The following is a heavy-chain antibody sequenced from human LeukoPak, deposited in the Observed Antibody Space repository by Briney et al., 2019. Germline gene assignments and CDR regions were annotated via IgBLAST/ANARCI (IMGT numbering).Heavy chain of an antibody. CDR3: ARHIYGDSVAFDI. V-gene: IGHV4-59*08. CDR2: VHDTGST. J-gene: IGHJ3*02. Sequence: SETLSLTCTVSGGSIDGHLWSWIRQSPGKGLEWMVYVHDTGSTNYNPSLGGRVMISVDTSKKNFSLRLMFVTAADTAVYFCARHIYGDSVAFDIWGQGTMVTVSS. D-gene: IGHD4-17*01. CDR1: GGSIDGHL.